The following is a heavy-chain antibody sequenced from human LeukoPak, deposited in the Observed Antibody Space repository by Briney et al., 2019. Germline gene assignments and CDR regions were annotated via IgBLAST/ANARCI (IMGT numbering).Heavy chain of an antibody. J-gene: IGHJ4*02. V-gene: IGHV3-30-3*01. CDR3: ARMGYTGYERAYYFAY. CDR1: GFTFSNYA. D-gene: IGHD5-12*01. Sequence: GGSLRLSCAASGFTFSNYAMHWVRQAPGRGLEGVGIISYDGSNEYYADSVKGRFTISRDNSKNMLYLQMHSLRAEDTAVYYCARMGYTGYERAYYFAYWGQGTLVTVSS. CDR2: ISYDGSNE.